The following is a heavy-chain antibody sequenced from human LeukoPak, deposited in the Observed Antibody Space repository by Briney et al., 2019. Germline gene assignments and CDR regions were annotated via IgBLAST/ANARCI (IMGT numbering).Heavy chain of an antibody. V-gene: IGHV3-53*01. Sequence: GGSLRLSCAAAGVTVGSNYMSWVRQAPGKGLEWVSVIYSGGDTYYADSVKDRFTVSRDNSKNTLFLQMNSLRAEDTAVYYCARGYSSEDAFDIWGQGTMVTVSS. CDR3: ARGYSSEDAFDI. CDR1: GVTVGSNY. D-gene: IGHD6-19*01. J-gene: IGHJ3*02. CDR2: IYSGGDT.